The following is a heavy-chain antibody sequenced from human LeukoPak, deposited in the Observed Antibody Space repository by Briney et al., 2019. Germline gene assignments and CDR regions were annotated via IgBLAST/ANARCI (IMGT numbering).Heavy chain of an antibody. J-gene: IGHJ4*02. V-gene: IGHV1-24*01. CDR1: GYTLTELS. CDR2: FDPEDGET. Sequence: ASVKVSCKVSGYTLTELSMHWVRQAPGNRREWMGGFDPEDGETIYAQKFQGRVTMTEDTSTDTAYMELSSLRSEDTAVYYCATFRSGYSYGPFDYWGQGTLVTVSS. D-gene: IGHD5-18*01. CDR3: ATFRSGYSYGPFDY.